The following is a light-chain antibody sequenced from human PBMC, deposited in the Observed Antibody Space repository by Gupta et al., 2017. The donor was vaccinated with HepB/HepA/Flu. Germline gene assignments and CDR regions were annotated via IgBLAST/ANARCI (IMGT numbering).Light chain of an antibody. CDR2: AAS. V-gene: IGKV1-39*01. J-gene: IGKJ1*01. CDR3: HQSYSTWT. Sequence: DIQKTQSPSSLSASVGDRVTITCRASQSMSSYLNWYQQKPGKAPKLLSYAASSVQSGVTSRFSGSGSGTELNITISGVQPEDIATYDCHQSYSTWTVGRGTKVEVK. CDR1: QSMSSY.